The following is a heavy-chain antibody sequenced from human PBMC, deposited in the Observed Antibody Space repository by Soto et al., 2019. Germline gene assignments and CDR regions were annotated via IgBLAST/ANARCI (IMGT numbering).Heavy chain of an antibody. CDR2: IYYSGST. CDR3: ASSYSSSWYESYYYGMDV. CDR1: GGSVGSSSYY. Sequence: LSLTCTVSGGSVGSSSYYWGWIRQPPGKGLEWIGSIYYSGSTYYNPSLKSRVTISVDTSKNQFSLKLSSVTAADAAVYYCASSYSSSWYESYYYGMDVWGQGTTVTVSS. J-gene: IGHJ6*02. D-gene: IGHD6-13*01. V-gene: IGHV4-39*01.